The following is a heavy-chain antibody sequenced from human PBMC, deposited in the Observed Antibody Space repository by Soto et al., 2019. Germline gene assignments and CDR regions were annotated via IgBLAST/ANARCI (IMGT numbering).Heavy chain of an antibody. CDR3: ARGPGYSYGFNPDSYYYGMDV. V-gene: IGHV1-18*04. J-gene: IGHJ6*02. D-gene: IGHD5-18*01. CDR1: GYTFTSYG. Sequence: ASVKVSCKASGYTFTSYGISWVRQAPGQGLEWMGWISAYNGNTNYAQKLQGRVTMTTDTSTSTAYMELRSLRSDDTAVYYCARGPGYSYGFNPDSYYYGMDVWGQGTTVTVSS. CDR2: ISAYNGNT.